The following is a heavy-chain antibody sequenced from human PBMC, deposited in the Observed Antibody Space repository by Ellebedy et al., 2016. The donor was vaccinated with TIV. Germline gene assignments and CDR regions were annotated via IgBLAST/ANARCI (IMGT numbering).Heavy chain of an antibody. CDR3: ARQSKGFEY. Sequence: PGGSLRLSCATSGFTFSPYWMAWVRQAPGKGLEWVAKIKEDGSQTYYVGSVKGLFTISRDNAKNSLYLQMNSLRADDKAVYYCARQSKGFEYWGRGTLVTVSS. J-gene: IGHJ4*02. V-gene: IGHV3-7*03. CDR1: GFTFSPYW. CDR2: IKEDGSQT.